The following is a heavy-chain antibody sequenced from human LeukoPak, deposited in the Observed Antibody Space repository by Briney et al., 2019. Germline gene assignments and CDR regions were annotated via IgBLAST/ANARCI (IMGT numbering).Heavy chain of an antibody. D-gene: IGHD3-22*01. CDR2: IWYDGSNK. V-gene: IGHV3-33*01. CDR1: GFTFSSYG. J-gene: IGHJ3*02. CDR3: ARDTPLPGYDSSGLDAFDI. Sequence: GGSLRLSCAASGFTFSSYGMHWVRQAPGKGLEWVAVIWYDGSNKYYADSVKGRFTISRDNSKNTLYLQMNSLRAEDTAVYYCARDTPLPGYDSSGLDAFDIWGQGTMVTVSS.